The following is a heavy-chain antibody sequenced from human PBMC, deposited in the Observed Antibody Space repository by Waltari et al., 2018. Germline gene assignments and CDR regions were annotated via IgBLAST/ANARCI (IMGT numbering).Heavy chain of an antibody. CDR1: GYTLTELS. D-gene: IGHD3-22*01. CDR3: ASPNPEGVITTGDAFDI. J-gene: IGHJ3*02. V-gene: IGHV1-24*01. Sequence: QVQLVQSGAEVKKPGASVKVSCKVSGYTLTELSMHWVRQAPGKGLEWMGGVDPEDGETSYAQKFQGRVTMTEDTSTDTAYMELSSLRSEDTAVYYCASPNPEGVITTGDAFDIWGQGTMVTVSS. CDR2: VDPEDGET.